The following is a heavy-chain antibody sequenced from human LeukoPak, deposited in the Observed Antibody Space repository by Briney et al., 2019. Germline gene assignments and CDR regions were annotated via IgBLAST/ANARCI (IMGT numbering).Heavy chain of an antibody. J-gene: IGHJ4*02. Sequence: GGSLRLSCAASGFTFSSYAMHWVRQAPGKGLEWVAVISYDGSNKYYADSVKGRFTISRDNSKNTLYLQMNSLRAEDTAVYYCARAYDVGAPTLDYWGQGALVTVSS. D-gene: IGHD1-26*01. CDR1: GFTFSSYA. V-gene: IGHV3-30*01. CDR3: ARAYDVGAPTLDY. CDR2: ISYDGSNK.